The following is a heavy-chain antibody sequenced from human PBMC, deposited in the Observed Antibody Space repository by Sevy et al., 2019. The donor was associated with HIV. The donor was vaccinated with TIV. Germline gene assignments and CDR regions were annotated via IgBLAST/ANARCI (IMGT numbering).Heavy chain of an antibody. CDR3: ARVGGQQLPRNDWFDP. J-gene: IGHJ5*02. V-gene: IGHV1-69*13. CDR2: IITIFGTA. Sequence: ASVKVSCKASGGTFSSYAISWVRQAPGQGLEWMGGIITIFGTANYSQKFQGRVTITADESTSTAYMELSSLRSEDTAVYYCARVGGQQLPRNDWFDPWGQGTLVTVSS. D-gene: IGHD6-13*01. CDR1: GGTFSSYA.